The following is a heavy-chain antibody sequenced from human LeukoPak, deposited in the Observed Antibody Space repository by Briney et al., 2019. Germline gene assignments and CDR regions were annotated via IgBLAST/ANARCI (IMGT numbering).Heavy chain of an antibody. CDR3: ARVGWNAFDI. CDR2: ISSSSSYI. CDR1: GFTFSSYS. V-gene: IGHV3-21*01. J-gene: IGHJ3*02. Sequence: PGGALRLSCAASGFTFSSYSMNWVRPAPGKGLAWVSSISSSSSYIYYADSVKGRFTISRDNAKNSLYLQMNSLRAEDTAVYYCARVGWNAFDIWGQGTMVTVSS. D-gene: IGHD1-1*01.